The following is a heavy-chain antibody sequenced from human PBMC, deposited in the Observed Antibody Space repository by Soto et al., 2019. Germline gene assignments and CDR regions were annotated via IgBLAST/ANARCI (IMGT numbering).Heavy chain of an antibody. CDR3: ARVGICTSRYGMDV. CDR2: IYYSGST. J-gene: IGHJ6*02. Sequence: QVQLQESGPGLVKPSGTLSLTCAVSGASISSTCWWTWVRQPPGKGLEWIGEIYYSGSTNYNPSLQRRAPRSVDKSTNQFSLKVSSVTAADTAVYYCARVGICTSRYGMDVWGQGTTVTVSS. V-gene: IGHV4-4*02. CDR1: GASISSTCW. D-gene: IGHD2-2*01.